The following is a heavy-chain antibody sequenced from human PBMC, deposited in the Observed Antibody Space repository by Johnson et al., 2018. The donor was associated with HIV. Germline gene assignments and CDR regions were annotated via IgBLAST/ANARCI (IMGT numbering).Heavy chain of an antibody. J-gene: IGHJ3*02. CDR3: AKEGSSSPWAFDI. V-gene: IGHV3-30*18. CDR1: GFTFSSFG. CDR2: VSDHGRTT. D-gene: IGHD2-15*01. Sequence: QVQLVESGGGLIKPGRSLRLSCAASGFTFSSFGMHWVRQAPGKGLEWVAVVSDHGRTTYFADSVKGRFTISRDNSKNTLYLQMNNLRPEDTALYYCAKEGSSSPWAFDIWGQGTMVTVSS.